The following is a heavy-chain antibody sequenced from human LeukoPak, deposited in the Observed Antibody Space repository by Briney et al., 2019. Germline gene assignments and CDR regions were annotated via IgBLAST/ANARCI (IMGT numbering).Heavy chain of an antibody. D-gene: IGHD6-25*01. Sequence: GGSLRLSCATSGFTFSSFGMNWVRQAPGKGLQWLGFISYDGKDKYYLDSVKGRISISRDNSKSTLYVQLDSLTSDDTALYYCAKARGSGFQRGDAFDVWGQGTRVTVSS. CDR3: AKARGSGFQRGDAFDV. V-gene: IGHV3-33*08. CDR2: ISYDGKDK. J-gene: IGHJ3*01. CDR1: GFTFSSFG.